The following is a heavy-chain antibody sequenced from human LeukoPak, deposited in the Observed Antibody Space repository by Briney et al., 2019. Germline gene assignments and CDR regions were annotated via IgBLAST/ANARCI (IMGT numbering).Heavy chain of an antibody. Sequence: PGGSLRLSCAASGFTFSSYSINWVRQAPGKGLEWVSSISSSNSYIYYADSVKGRFTISRDYAKNSLYLQMNSLRAEDTAVYYCARDYYGDYYFDYWGQGTLATVSS. J-gene: IGHJ4*02. D-gene: IGHD4-17*01. CDR1: GFTFSSYS. CDR3: ARDYYGDYYFDY. V-gene: IGHV3-21*01. CDR2: ISSSNSYI.